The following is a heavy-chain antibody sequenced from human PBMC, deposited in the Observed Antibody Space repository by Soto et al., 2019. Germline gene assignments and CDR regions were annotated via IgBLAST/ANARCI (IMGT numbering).Heavy chain of an antibody. CDR1: GYTFTSYD. V-gene: IGHV1-8*01. J-gene: IGHJ4*02. D-gene: IGHD3-16*02. CDR3: ARGRRSGDYIWGSHRTYYFDY. CDR2: MNPNSGNT. Sequence: QVQLVQSGAEVKKPGASVKVSCKASGYTFTSYDINWVRQATGQGLEWMGWMNPNSGNTSYAQKFQGIVNMTRNTSISTAYMELSSLRYEDTAVYYCARGRRSGDYIWGSHRTYYFDYWGQGTLVTVSS.